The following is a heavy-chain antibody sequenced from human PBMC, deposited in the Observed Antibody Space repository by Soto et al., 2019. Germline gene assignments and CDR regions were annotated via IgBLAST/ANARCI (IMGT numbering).Heavy chain of an antibody. J-gene: IGHJ4*02. D-gene: IGHD3-22*01. CDR2: ISYDGSNK. Sequence: GGSLSLSCAASGFTFSSYAMHWVRQAPGKGLEWVAVISYDGSNKYYADSVKGRFTISRDNSKNTLYLQMNSLRAEDTAVYYCARALYDSSGYYYYTLDYWGQGTLVTVS. V-gene: IGHV3-30-3*01. CDR1: GFTFSSYA. CDR3: ARALYDSSGYYYYTLDY.